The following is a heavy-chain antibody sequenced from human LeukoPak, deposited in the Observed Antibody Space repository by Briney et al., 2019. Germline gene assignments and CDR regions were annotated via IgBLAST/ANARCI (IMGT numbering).Heavy chain of an antibody. CDR2: INPNSGGT. J-gene: IGHJ4*02. CDR3: ARKDSYYDSSGYDY. CDR1: GYTFTVYY. D-gene: IGHD3-22*01. Sequence: ASVKVSCKASGYTFTVYYMHWVRQAPGQGLEWMGWINPNSGGTNYAQKFQGRVTMTRDTSISTAYMELSRLRSDDTAVYYCARKDSYYDSSGYDYWGQGTLVTVSS. V-gene: IGHV1-2*02.